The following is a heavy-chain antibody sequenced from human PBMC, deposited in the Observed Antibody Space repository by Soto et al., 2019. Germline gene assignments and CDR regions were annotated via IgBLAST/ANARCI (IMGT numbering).Heavy chain of an antibody. J-gene: IGHJ2*01. V-gene: IGHV3-21*01. D-gene: IGHD4-17*01. CDR3: AREHNDYGDWYFDL. CDR2: ISSSSSYI. CDR1: GFTFSSYS. Sequence: GGSLRLSCAASGFTFSSYSMNWVRQAPGKGLEWVSSISSSSSYIYYADSVKGRFTISRDNAKNSLYLQMNSLRAEDTAVYYCAREHNDYGDWYFDLWGRGTLVTVSS.